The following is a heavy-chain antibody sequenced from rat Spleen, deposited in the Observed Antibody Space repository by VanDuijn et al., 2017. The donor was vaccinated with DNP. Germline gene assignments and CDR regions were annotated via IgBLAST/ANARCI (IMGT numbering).Heavy chain of an antibody. CDR1: GFTFSNYG. V-gene: IGHV5-29*01. CDR3: AGRPPPTRGPFDY. Sequence: EVLLVESDGGLVQPGRSLKLSCAASGFTFSNYGMAWVRQAPTKGLEWVTSITNPGGSAYYLDSVKGRFTISRDNARRILYLQMDSLRSEDTAAYYCAGRPPPTRGPFDYWGQGVTVTVSS. D-gene: IGHD1-4*01. CDR2: ITNPGGSA. J-gene: IGHJ2*01.